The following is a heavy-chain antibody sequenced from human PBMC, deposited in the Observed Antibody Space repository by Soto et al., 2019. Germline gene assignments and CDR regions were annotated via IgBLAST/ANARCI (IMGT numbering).Heavy chain of an antibody. V-gene: IGHV3-21*02. Sequence: EVQLVQSGGGLVKPGGSLRLSCAASGFTFSSYSMNWVRQAPGKGLEWVSSITASGHYMQYADSEECRFTISRDNARNSLYLHMKRLGAEDTAVYYCVRFLGDNGWGSGYFDYWGQGDLVTVSS. CDR1: GFTFSSYS. D-gene: IGHD4-17*01. CDR2: ITASGHYM. CDR3: VRFLGDNGWGSGYFDY. J-gene: IGHJ4*02.